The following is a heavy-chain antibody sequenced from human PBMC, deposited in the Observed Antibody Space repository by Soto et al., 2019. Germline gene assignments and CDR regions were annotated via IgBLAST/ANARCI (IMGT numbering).Heavy chain of an antibody. CDR3: ARDESGRPETI. CDR1: GGSISSYY. V-gene: IGHV4-59*01. D-gene: IGHD3-10*01. Sequence: QVQLQESGPGLVKPSETLSLTCTVSGGSISSYYWSWVRQPPGKGLEWIAYIYNSGSTNYNPSLKSRVTISVDTSKNQFSLKLSSVTAADTAVYYCARDESGRPETIWCQGTMVTVSS. J-gene: IGHJ3*02. CDR2: IYNSGST.